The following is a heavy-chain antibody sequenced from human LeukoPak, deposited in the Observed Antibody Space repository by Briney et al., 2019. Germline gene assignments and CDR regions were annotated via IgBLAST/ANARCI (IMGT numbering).Heavy chain of an antibody. CDR2: IIPIFGTA. V-gene: IGHV1-69*05. CDR3: ARPGGRRWLQLNAFDI. Sequence: AASVKVSCKASGGTFSSYAISWVRQAPGQGLEWMGGIIPIFGTANYAQKFQGRVTITTDESTSTAYMELSSLRSEDTAVYYCARPGGRRWLQLNAFDIWGQGTMVTVSS. J-gene: IGHJ3*02. CDR1: GGTFSSYA. D-gene: IGHD5-24*01.